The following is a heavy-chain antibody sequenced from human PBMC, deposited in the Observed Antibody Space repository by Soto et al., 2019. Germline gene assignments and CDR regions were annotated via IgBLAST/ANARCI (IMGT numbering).Heavy chain of an antibody. J-gene: IGHJ1*01. Sequence: ASVKVSCKASGYTFTSYGISWVRQAPGQGLEWIGWISAYNGNTNYAQKLQGRVTMTTDTSTSTAYMELRSLRSDDTAVYYCARVGSYYYDSSGYLEYFQHWGQGTLVTVSS. CDR2: ISAYNGNT. CDR3: ARVGSYYYDSSGYLEYFQH. CDR1: GYTFTSYG. D-gene: IGHD3-22*01. V-gene: IGHV1-18*01.